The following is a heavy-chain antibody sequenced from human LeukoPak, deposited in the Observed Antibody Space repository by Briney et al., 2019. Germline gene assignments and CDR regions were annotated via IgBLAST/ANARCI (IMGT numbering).Heavy chain of an antibody. Sequence: GGSLRLSCAASGFTFSDYYMSWIRQAPGKGLEWLGRIKSKADGGTTLHATSVEDRFAISRDDSINTLYLQMNSLKIEDTAVYYCTDPPTSLWGQGILVTVSS. CDR3: TDPPTSL. CDR1: GFTFSDYY. J-gene: IGHJ4*02. CDR2: IKSKADGGTT. D-gene: IGHD1-1*01. V-gene: IGHV3-15*01.